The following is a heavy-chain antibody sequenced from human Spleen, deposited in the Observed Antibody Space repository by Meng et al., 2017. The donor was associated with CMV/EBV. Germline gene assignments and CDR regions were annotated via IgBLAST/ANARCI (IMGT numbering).Heavy chain of an antibody. D-gene: IGHD3-22*01. CDR3: ARDLGNSTGYLRYFDI. CDR1: GMTFSDYS. Sequence: GESLKISCGASGMTFSDYSMDWLHQAPGKGLEWVSSISKSSDYIYYADTVKGRFTISRDNAQHSLYLQMDSLTAEDTAIYYCARDLGNSTGYLRYFDIWGQGTRVTVSS. J-gene: IGHJ4*02. CDR2: ISKSSDYI. V-gene: IGHV3-21*01.